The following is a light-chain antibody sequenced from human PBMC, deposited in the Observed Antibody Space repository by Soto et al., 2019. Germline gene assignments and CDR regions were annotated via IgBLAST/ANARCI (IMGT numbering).Light chain of an antibody. J-gene: IGKJ2*01. Sequence: IQMPQSPSSLSASVGDTVTVTCRASQGIRNYLNWFQQKPGKAPKRLISVVSTLQSGVPSRFSGSGSGTEFTLTISRLQPEDSATYSCLQHNTYPYTFGQGNKLEI. CDR2: VVS. CDR3: LQHNTYPYT. V-gene: IGKV1-17*01. CDR1: QGIRNY.